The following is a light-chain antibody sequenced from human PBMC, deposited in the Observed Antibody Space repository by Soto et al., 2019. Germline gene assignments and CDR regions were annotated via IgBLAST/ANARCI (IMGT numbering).Light chain of an antibody. Sequence: QSVLTQPPSLSEAPRQSVTISCSGSSSNIGNNAVNWYQHLPGKAPKLVMYYDDLLPSGVSDRFSGSKSGTSASLAISGLRSADEADYYCASWDDSLKAWVFGGGTKLTVL. CDR3: ASWDDSLKAWV. CDR2: YDD. V-gene: IGLV1-36*01. CDR1: SSNIGNNA. J-gene: IGLJ3*02.